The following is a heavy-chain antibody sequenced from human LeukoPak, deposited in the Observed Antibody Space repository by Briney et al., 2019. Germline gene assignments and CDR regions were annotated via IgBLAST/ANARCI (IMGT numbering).Heavy chain of an antibody. V-gene: IGHV3-30*02. Sequence: GGSLRLSCAASGFTFSTYGIHWVRQAPGKGLEWVAFIRYDGSNKYYADSVKGRFSISRDNSKNTLYLQMNSLRAEDTAVYYCGKDPPYYYGSGSYTDYWGQGTLVTVSS. D-gene: IGHD3-10*01. CDR3: GKDPPYYYGSGSYTDY. J-gene: IGHJ4*02. CDR2: IRYDGSNK. CDR1: GFTFSTYG.